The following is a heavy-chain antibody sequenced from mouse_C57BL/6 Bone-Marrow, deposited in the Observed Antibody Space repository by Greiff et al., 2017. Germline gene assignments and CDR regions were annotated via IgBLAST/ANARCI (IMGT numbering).Heavy chain of an antibody. V-gene: IGHV1-9*01. Sequence: QVQLQQSGAELMKPGASVKLSCKATGYTFTGYWIEWVKQRPGHGLEWIGEILPGSGSTNYNEKFKGKATFTADTSSNTAYMQLSSLTTEDSAIYYCARQDDYYGSSRFAYWGQGTLVTVSA. CDR2: ILPGSGST. CDR3: ARQDDYYGSSRFAY. CDR1: GYTFTGYW. J-gene: IGHJ3*01. D-gene: IGHD1-1*01.